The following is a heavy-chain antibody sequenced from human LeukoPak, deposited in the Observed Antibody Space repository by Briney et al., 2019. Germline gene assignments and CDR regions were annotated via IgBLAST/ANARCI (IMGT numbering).Heavy chain of an antibody. Sequence: GGSLRLSCAASGFTLSNYAMNWVRQAPGKGLEWVSSIRGSGGADYAESVKGRFSISRDNSKNTLFLQMSSLRAEDSGLYYCSRDPNGDYVGAFDMWGPGTMVTVSS. CDR2: IRGSGGA. D-gene: IGHD4-17*01. J-gene: IGHJ3*02. CDR3: SRDPNGDYVGAFDM. CDR1: GFTLSNYA. V-gene: IGHV3-23*01.